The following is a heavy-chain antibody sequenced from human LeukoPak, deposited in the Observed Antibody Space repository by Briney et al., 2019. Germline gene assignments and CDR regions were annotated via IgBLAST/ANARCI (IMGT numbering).Heavy chain of an antibody. J-gene: IGHJ4*02. CDR1: GYTFTGYY. D-gene: IGHD2/OR15-2a*01. CDR3: ARTIDPHYLSGLDY. CDR2: SNSNSGGA. Sequence: GASVRVSCTTSGYTFTGYYIHWVRQAPGQGLEWVGWSNSNSGGANYAERFQGRVTMTRDTSINTAYMEITRLRSDDTAVYYCARTIDPHYLSGLDYWGQGTLVTVSS. V-gene: IGHV1-2*02.